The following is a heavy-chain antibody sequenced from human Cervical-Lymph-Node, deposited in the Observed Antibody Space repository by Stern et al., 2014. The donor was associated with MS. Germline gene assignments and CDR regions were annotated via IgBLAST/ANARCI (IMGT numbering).Heavy chain of an antibody. V-gene: IGHV4-59*01. J-gene: IGHJ6*02. CDR1: GGSISSYY. Sequence: VQLVESGPGLVKPSETLSLTCTVSGGSISSYYWSWIRQPPGKGLEWIGYIYYSGSTNYNPSLKSRVTISVDTSKNQFSLKLSSVTAADTAVYYCARGSSGWNYYYYGMDVWGQGTTVTVSS. CDR2: IYYSGST. CDR3: ARGSSGWNYYYYGMDV. D-gene: IGHD6-19*01.